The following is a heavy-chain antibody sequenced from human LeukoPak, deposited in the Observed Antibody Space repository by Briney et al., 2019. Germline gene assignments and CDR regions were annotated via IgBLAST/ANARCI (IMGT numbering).Heavy chain of an antibody. J-gene: IGHJ6*03. CDR2: ISSSSSTI. CDR1: GFTFSSYS. V-gene: IGHV3-48*04. CDR3: AREELQSSDYYYYYMDV. D-gene: IGHD1-7*01. Sequence: GGSLRLSCAASGFTFSSYSMNWVRQAPGKGLEWVSYISSSSSTIYYADSVKGRFTISRDNAKNSLYLQMNSLRAEDTAVYYCAREELQSSDYYYYYMDVWGKGTTVTVSS.